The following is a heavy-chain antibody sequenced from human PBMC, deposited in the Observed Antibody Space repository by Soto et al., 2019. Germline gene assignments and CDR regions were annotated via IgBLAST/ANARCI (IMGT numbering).Heavy chain of an antibody. J-gene: IGHJ5*02. Sequence: QVQLQESGPGLVQPSETLSLTCTVSGDSVSSGDYYWSWIRQPPGKGLEWIGYIYYSGSTTYHPSLKSRVTISLDKSKNQFSLNLSSVTAADTAVYYCASYNWNYWFDPWGQGTLATVSS. D-gene: IGHD1-7*01. CDR3: ASYNWNYWFDP. CDR1: GDSVSSGDYY. V-gene: IGHV4-61*08. CDR2: IYYSGST.